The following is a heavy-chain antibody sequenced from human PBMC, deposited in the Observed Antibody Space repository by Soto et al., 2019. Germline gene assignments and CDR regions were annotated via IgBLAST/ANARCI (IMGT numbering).Heavy chain of an antibody. CDR1: GFTFSRHS. D-gene: IGHD3-10*01. Sequence: PGGSLRLSCVASGFTFSRHSMNSVRQAPGKGLEWVSYISHSSSDLQYADSVKGRFIISRDNAKNSLYLQMNCLRPEDTAFYYCARYGSGSDYKDPLDYWGQGA. J-gene: IGHJ4*02. V-gene: IGHV3-48*01. CDR2: ISHSSSDL. CDR3: ARYGSGSDYKDPLDY.